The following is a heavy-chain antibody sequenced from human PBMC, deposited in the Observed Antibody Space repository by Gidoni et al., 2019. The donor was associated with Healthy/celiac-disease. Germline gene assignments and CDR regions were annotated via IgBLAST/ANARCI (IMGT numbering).Heavy chain of an antibody. D-gene: IGHD2-15*01. CDR3: AKGLVVVVAAAGFDP. Sequence: QVQLVVSGGGVVQPGRSLRLSCAASGFTFSSYGMHWVRQAPGKGLEWVAVISYDGSKKDYAESVKGRFTISRDNSKNTLYLQMNSLRAEDTAVYYCAKGLVVVVAAAGFDPWGQGTLVTVSA. CDR2: ISYDGSKK. J-gene: IGHJ5*02. V-gene: IGHV3-30*18. CDR1: GFTFSSYG.